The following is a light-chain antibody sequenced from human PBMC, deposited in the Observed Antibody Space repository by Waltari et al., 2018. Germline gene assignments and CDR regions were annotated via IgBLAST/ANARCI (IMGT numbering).Light chain of an antibody. V-gene: IGLV1-44*01. Sequence: QSVLPQPPSASGGPGQRGTIPCSGSSSSIGSNTATWYQQPPGPAPKLLIYRDNERPSGVPDRFSGSKSGTSASLAISGLQSDDEADYYCSAWDDSLNAYVFGTGTKVSVL. CDR3: SAWDDSLNAYV. CDR1: SSSIGSNT. CDR2: RDN. J-gene: IGLJ1*01.